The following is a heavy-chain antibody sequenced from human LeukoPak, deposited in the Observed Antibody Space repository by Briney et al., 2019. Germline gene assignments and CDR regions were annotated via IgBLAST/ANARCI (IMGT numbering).Heavy chain of an antibody. J-gene: IGHJ4*02. CDR1: GYSISSGYY. V-gene: IGHV4-38-2*02. CDR3: ARGRYSSSADY. Sequence: SETLSLTCTVSGYSISSGYYWGWIRQAPGKGLEWIGNIYHSGSTYNNPSLKSRVTISVDTSKNQFSLKLSSVTAADTAVYYCARGRYSSSADYWGQGTLVTVSS. D-gene: IGHD2-21*01. CDR2: IYHSGST.